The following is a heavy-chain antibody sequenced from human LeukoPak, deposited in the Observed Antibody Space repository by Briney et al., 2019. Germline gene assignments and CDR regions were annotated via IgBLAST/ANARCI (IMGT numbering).Heavy chain of an antibody. CDR1: GFIFDDYA. D-gene: IGHD2/OR15-2a*01. V-gene: IGHV3-43*02. CDR2: ISGDGGET. CDR3: AREKLSNPSYYYYGMDV. Sequence: GGSLRLSCAASGFIFDDYAMHWVRQVPGKGLEWVSLISGDGGETYYADSVKGRFTISRDNSKNTLYLQMNSLRAEDTAVYYCAREKLSNPSYYYYGMDVWGQGTTVTVSS. J-gene: IGHJ6*02.